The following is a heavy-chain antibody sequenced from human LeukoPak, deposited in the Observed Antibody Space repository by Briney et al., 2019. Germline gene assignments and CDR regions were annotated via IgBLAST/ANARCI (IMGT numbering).Heavy chain of an antibody. J-gene: IGHJ4*02. CDR3: ARDSSSYGYPFNFDY. CDR2: IYYSGST. D-gene: IGHD5-18*01. CDR1: GGSISSSSYY. V-gene: IGHV4-39*07. Sequence: PSETLSLTCTVSGGSISSSSYYWGWIRQPPGKGLEWIGSIYYSGSTYYNPSLKSRVTISVDTSKNQFSLKLSSVTAADTAVYYCARDSSSYGYPFNFDYWGQGTLVTVSS.